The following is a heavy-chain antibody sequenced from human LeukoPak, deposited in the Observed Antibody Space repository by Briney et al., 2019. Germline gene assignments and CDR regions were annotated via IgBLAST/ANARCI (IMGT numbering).Heavy chain of an antibody. D-gene: IGHD3-3*01. CDR2: INAGNGNT. J-gene: IGHJ6*02. CDR1: GYTFTGYY. V-gene: IGHV1-3*01. Sequence: GASVKVSCKASGYTFTGYYMHWVRQAPGQRLEWMGWINAGNGNTKYSQKFQGRVTITRDTSASTAYMELSSLRSEDTAVYYCARVEGPITIFGVVPYGMDVWGQGTTVTVSS. CDR3: ARVEGPITIFGVVPYGMDV.